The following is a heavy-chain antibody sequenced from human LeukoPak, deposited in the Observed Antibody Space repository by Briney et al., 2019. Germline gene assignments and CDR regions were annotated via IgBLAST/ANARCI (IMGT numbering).Heavy chain of an antibody. CDR3: AREITTVTTDLFDY. J-gene: IGHJ4*02. D-gene: IGHD4-17*01. Sequence: SQTLSLTCTVSGGSISIGDYYWSWIRQPPGKGLEWIGYIYYSGSTYYNPSLKSRVTISVDTSKNQFSLKLSSVTAAATAVYYCAREITTVTTDLFDYWGQGTLVTVSS. CDR1: GGSISIGDYY. CDR2: IYYSGST. V-gene: IGHV4-30-4*01.